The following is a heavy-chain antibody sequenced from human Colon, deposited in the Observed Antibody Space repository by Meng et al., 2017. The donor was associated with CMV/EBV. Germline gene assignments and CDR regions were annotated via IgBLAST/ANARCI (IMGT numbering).Heavy chain of an antibody. CDR1: GGSISSSSYY. Sequence: SETLSLTCTVSGGSISSSSYYWGWIRQPPGKGLEWIGSIYYSGSTYYNPSLKSRVTISVDTSKNQFSLKLSSVTAADTAVYYCARSLLRDYFDYWGQGTLVTVSS. CDR2: IYYSGST. D-gene: IGHD3-22*01. J-gene: IGHJ4*02. V-gene: IGHV4-39*07. CDR3: ARSLLRDYFDY.